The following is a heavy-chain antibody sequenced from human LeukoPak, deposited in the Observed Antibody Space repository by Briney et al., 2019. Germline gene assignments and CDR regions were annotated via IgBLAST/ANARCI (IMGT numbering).Heavy chain of an antibody. D-gene: IGHD1-26*01. CDR2: IYYSGST. CDR1: GGSISSSSYY. J-gene: IGHJ4*02. CDR3: ARGLYSGSYYDY. V-gene: IGHV4-39*02. Sequence: SQTLSLTCTVSGGSISSSSYYWGWIRQPPGKGLEWIGSIYYSGSTYYNPSLKSRVTISVDTSKNHFSLKLSSVTAADTAVYYCARGLYSGSYYDYWGQGTLVTVSS.